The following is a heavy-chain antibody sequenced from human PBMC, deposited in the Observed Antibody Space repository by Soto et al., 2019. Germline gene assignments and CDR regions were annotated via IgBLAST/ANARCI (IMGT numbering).Heavy chain of an antibody. D-gene: IGHD6-13*01. CDR1: GYTFTSYY. V-gene: IGHV1-46*01. Sequence: ASVKVSCKASGYTFTSYYMHWVRQAPGQGLEWMGIINPSGGSTSYAQKFQGRVTMTRDTSTSTVYMELSSLRSEDTAVYYCARGRTPNPGWRIAAAGRLDYWGQGTLVTVSS. J-gene: IGHJ4*02. CDR3: ARGRTPNPGWRIAAAGRLDY. CDR2: INPSGGST.